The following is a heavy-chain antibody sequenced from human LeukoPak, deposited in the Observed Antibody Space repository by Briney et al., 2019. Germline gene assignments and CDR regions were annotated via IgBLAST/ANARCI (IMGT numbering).Heavy chain of an antibody. CDR1: GYTFTSYG. D-gene: IGHD1-26*01. J-gene: IGHJ4*02. Sequence: ASVKVSCKASGYTFTSYGISWVRQAPGQGLEWMGWISAYNGNTIYAQKFQGRVTMTEDTSTDTAYMELSSLRSEDTAVYYCATAMVVGATEPFDYWGQGTLVTVSS. CDR3: ATAMVVGATEPFDY. V-gene: IGHV1-18*01. CDR2: ISAYNGNT.